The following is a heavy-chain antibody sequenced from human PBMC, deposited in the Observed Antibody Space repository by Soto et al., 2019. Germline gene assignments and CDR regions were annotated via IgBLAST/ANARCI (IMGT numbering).Heavy chain of an antibody. D-gene: IGHD4-17*01. J-gene: IGHJ4*02. CDR2: TNPKSGYT. CDR1: GYTFTNYD. CDR3: ARTYGDLDY. V-gene: IGHV1-8*01. Sequence: QVKLVQSGAEVKKPGASVKVSCKASGYTFTNYDINWVRQATGQGLEWMGWTNPKSGYTGFAQKFQGRVTMTRDSSISTAYMELHSLTSEDTAVYYCARTYGDLDYWGQGTLITGSS.